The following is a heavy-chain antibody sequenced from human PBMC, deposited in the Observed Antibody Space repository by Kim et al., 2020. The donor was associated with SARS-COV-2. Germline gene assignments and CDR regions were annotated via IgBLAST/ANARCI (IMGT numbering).Heavy chain of an antibody. D-gene: IGHD7-27*01. CDR2: ISRSGRTV. CDR3: VSDYDTPGDC. Sequence: GGSLRLSCAASGFTFNNYEMHWVRQVPGKGLMWVSRISRSGRTVNYADSVKGRFTISRDNAKNMMYLQMNSLKAEDTAVYYCVSDYDTPGDCWGHGTLVTVSS. CDR1: GFTFNNYE. J-gene: IGHJ4*01. V-gene: IGHV3-74*01.